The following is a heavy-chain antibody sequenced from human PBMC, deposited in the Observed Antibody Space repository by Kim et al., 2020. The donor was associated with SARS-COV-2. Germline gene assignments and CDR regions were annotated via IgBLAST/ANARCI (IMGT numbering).Heavy chain of an antibody. Sequence: GDAVKGRFTISRDNAKNSLYLQMNSLRAEDTAVYYCARVDFLEWSERDVWGQGTTVTVSS. CDR3: ARVDFLEWSERDV. J-gene: IGHJ6*02. D-gene: IGHD3-3*01. V-gene: IGHV3-48*03.